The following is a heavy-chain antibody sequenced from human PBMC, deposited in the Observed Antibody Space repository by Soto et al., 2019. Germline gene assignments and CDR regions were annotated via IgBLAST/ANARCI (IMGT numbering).Heavy chain of an antibody. D-gene: IGHD4-17*01. CDR2: IYWDDNK. V-gene: IGHV2-5*02. CDR3: AHQFCGDYSVHY. Sequence: QIPLKASGPTLVKPTQPLTLTCTISGFSLSTSGVCVGWILQPPGQALEWPALIYWDDNKRYSPALESRFTITKATSKNKDVVTMTNMDRVATDTYYSAHQFCGDYSVHYWGQGTLVAVS. CDR1: GFSLSTSGVC. J-gene: IGHJ4*02.